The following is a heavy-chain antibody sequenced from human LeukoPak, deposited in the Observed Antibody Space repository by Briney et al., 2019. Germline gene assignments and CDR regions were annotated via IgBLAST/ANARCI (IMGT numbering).Heavy chain of an antibody. CDR3: ARLPHMRSGYCDY. Sequence: GESLKISCKGSGYSFTSYWIGRVRQMPGKGLEWMGIIYPGDSDARYSPSFQGQVTISADKSISTAYLQWSSLKASDTAMYYCARLPHMRSGYCDYWGQGTLVTVSS. D-gene: IGHD3-22*01. CDR1: GYSFTSYW. V-gene: IGHV5-51*01. J-gene: IGHJ4*02. CDR2: IYPGDSDA.